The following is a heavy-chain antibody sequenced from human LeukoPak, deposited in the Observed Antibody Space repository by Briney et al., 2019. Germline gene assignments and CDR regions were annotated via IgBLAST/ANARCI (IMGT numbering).Heavy chain of an antibody. D-gene: IGHD5-24*01. CDR3: ATHSLDRWLHNPYYFDY. J-gene: IGHJ4*02. Sequence: SETLSLTCTVYGGSFSGYYWSWIRQPPGKGLEWIGEINHSGSTNYNPSLKSRVTISVDTSKNQFSLKLSSVTAADTAVYYCATHSLDRWLHNPYYFDYWGQGTLVTVSS. CDR2: INHSGST. CDR1: GGSFSGYY. V-gene: IGHV4-34*01.